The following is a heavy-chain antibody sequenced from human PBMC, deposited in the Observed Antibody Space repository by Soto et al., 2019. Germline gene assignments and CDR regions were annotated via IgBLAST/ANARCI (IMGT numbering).Heavy chain of an antibody. D-gene: IGHD6-6*01. V-gene: IGHV1-3*01. J-gene: IGHJ4*02. CDR1: GYTFTSSA. Sequence: ASVKVSCKASGYTFTSSAMHWVRQAPGQRLEWMGWINAGNGNTKYSQQFQGRVTITRDTSASTAYMELSSLRSEDTAVYYCARNGPFSYSSSTYYFDYWGQGTLVTVSS. CDR3: ARNGPFSYSSSTYYFDY. CDR2: INAGNGNT.